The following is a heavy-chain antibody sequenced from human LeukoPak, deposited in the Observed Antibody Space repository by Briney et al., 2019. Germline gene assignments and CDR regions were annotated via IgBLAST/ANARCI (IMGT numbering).Heavy chain of an antibody. CDR3: ARGLLGGSYYALGAFDI. V-gene: IGHV3-23*01. Sequence: GGSLRLSCEASGFTFSSYAMSWVRQAPGKGLEWVSAISGSGGSTYYADSVKGRFIISRDNAKNSLYLQMNSLRAEDTAVYYCARGLLGGSYYALGAFDIWGQGTMVTVSS. J-gene: IGHJ3*02. D-gene: IGHD1-26*01. CDR1: GFTFSSYA. CDR2: ISGSGGST.